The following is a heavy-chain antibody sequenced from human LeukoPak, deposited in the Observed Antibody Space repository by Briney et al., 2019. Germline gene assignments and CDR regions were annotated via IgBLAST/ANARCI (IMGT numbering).Heavy chain of an antibody. V-gene: IGHV4-39*07. CDR3: ARDPIPDY. Sequence: SETLSLTCTVSGGSISTNDYYWAWIRQSPGTGLEWIGSIFYSGTTYYNPSLKSRVTLSVDTSKNQFSLKLNYVTAADTAVYYCARDPIPDYWGQGTLVTVSS. J-gene: IGHJ4*02. CDR1: GGSISTNDYY. CDR2: IFYSGTT.